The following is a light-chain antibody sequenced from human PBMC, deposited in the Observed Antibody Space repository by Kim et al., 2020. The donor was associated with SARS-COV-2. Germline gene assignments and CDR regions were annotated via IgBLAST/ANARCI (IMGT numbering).Light chain of an antibody. CDR3: QKYNNWPPT. V-gene: IGKV3-15*01. CDR2: GAS. CDR1: QSISSN. J-gene: IGKJ1*01. Sequence: GGRATITCRASQSISSNVAWYQQKPGKVPRLLIYGASTRATGIPARFSGSGSGTEFTLTISSLQSEDVAVYYCQKYNNWPPTFGQGTKVDIK.